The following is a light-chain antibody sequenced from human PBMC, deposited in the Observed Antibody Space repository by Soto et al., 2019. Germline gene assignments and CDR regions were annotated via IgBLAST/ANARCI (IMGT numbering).Light chain of an antibody. V-gene: IGKV1-33*01. CDR3: QKYNSAPIT. J-gene: IGKJ5*01. Sequence: DIQLTQSPSSLSASVGDRITITCQASQNINNFLNWYQQKPGEAPKVLIYDASNLEAGVPSRFSGSGSGTDFTLTISSLQPEDVATYYCQKYNSAPITFGQGTRLEIK. CDR2: DAS. CDR1: QNINNF.